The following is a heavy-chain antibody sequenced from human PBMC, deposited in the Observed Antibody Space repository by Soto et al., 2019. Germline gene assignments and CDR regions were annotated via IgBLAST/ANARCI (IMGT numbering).Heavy chain of an antibody. J-gene: IGHJ4*02. CDR3: ARIVERQTAMGD. CDR2: INQDERKR. Sequence: GGSLRLSCAASGFTFSNYWMSWVRQAPGKGLEWVANINQDERKREYADSVEARFAISRDNAGNSVYLQMNSLRAEDTAVYFCARIVERQTAMGDWGQGTLVTVSS. D-gene: IGHD5-18*01. CDR1: GFTFSNYW. V-gene: IGHV3-7*05.